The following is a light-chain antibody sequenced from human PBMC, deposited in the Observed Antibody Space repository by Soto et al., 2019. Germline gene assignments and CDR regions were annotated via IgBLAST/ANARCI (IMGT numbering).Light chain of an antibody. J-gene: IGLJ1*01. CDR3: QSFDNGLLAYV. Sequence: QSVLTQPPSISGAPGQRVPISCTGASPNVGPADAVHWYQHIPGTPPKLLIYADDSRPSGVPDRFSASKSGTSASLVITGLQAEDEADYYCQSFDNGLLAYVFGTGTMVTV. CDR2: ADD. V-gene: IGLV1-40*01. CDR1: SPNVGPADA.